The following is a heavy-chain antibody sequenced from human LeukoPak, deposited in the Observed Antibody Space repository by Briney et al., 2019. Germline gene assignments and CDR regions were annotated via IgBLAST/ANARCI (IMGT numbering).Heavy chain of an antibody. J-gene: IGHJ4*02. CDR3: AKSSYSDSSGYHREYYFDY. Sequence: GGSLRLSCAASGFALSSHWMTWVRQVPGRGPEWVANVNRDGSETYYLDSVKGRFTIFRDNSKNTLYLQMNSLRAEDTAVYYCAKSSYSDSSGYHREYYFDYWGQGTLVTVSS. CDR2: VNRDGSET. D-gene: IGHD3-22*01. V-gene: IGHV3-7*03. CDR1: GFALSSHW.